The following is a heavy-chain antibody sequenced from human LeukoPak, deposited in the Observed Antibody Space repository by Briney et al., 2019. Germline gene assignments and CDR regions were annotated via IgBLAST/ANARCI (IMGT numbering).Heavy chain of an antibody. CDR1: GFTFRSYA. CDR3: AKTRQFGSYYDF. CDR2: ISGSGGRT. Sequence: PGGSLRLSCAASGFTFRSYAMSWVRQAPGKGLEWVSAISGSGGRTYYADSVKGRFTISRDNSKNTLYLQMNSLRAEDTAVYYCAKTRQFGSYYDFWGQGTLVTVPS. J-gene: IGHJ4*02. D-gene: IGHD1-26*01. V-gene: IGHV3-23*01.